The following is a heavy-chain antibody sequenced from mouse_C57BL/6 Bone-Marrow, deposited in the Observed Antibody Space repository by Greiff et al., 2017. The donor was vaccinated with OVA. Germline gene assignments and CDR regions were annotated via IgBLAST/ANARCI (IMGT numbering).Heavy chain of an antibody. Sequence: EVMLVESGPGLAKPSQTLSLTCSVTGYSITSDYWNWIRTFPGNKLEYMGYISYSGSTYYNPSLKSRISITRDTSKNQYYLQLNSVTTEDTATYYCARRGDLTGNWYFDVWGTGTTVTVSS. J-gene: IGHJ1*03. CDR1: GYSITSDY. V-gene: IGHV3-8*01. CDR3: ARRGDLTGNWYFDV. D-gene: IGHD4-1*01. CDR2: ISYSGST.